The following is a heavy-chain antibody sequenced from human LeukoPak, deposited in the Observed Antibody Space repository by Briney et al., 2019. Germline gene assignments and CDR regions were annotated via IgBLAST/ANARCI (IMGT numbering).Heavy chain of an antibody. Sequence: ASVKVSFKASGGTFSGYAISWVRQAPGQGLEWMGGIIPIFGTANYAQKFQGRVTITADESTSTAYMELSSLRSEDTAVYYCSYYGSGSYYLYYYYYGMDVWGQGTTVTVSS. J-gene: IGHJ6*02. V-gene: IGHV1-69*13. CDR2: IIPIFGTA. CDR3: SYYGSGSYYLYYYYYGMDV. CDR1: GGTFSGYA. D-gene: IGHD3-10*01.